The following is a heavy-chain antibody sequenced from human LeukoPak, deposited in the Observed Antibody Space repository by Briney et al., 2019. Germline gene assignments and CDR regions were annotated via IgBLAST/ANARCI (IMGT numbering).Heavy chain of an antibody. CDR1: GFTLSSYA. CDR3: AKDLMAYSSGNNWFDP. V-gene: IGHV3-23*01. Sequence: GGSLRLSCAASGFTLSSYAMSWVRQAPGKGLEWFSAISGRGGSTYYADSVKGRFTISSDNSKNTLYLQMNSLRAEDTAVYYCAKDLMAYSSGNNWFDPWGQGTLVTVSS. J-gene: IGHJ5*02. D-gene: IGHD6-19*01. CDR2: ISGRGGST.